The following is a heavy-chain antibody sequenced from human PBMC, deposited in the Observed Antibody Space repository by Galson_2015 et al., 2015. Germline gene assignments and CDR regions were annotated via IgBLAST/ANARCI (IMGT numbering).Heavy chain of an antibody. J-gene: IGHJ4*02. CDR3: ARALTGGFDY. V-gene: IGHV4-31*03. CDR2: IYYTGST. CDR1: GDSISSGGYY. Sequence: TLSLTCSVSGDSISSGGYYWSWIRQHPGKGLKWIAYIYYTGSTYYNPSLKSRATISVDTSKNQFSLKVRSVTTADTAVYYCARALTGGFDYWGQGTLVTVSS. D-gene: IGHD7-27*01.